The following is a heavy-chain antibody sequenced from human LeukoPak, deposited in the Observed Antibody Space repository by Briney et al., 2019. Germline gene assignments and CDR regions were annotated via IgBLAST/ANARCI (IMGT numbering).Heavy chain of an antibody. CDR3: ARVMALSASAFDI. J-gene: IGHJ3*02. CDR1: GGSISSYY. D-gene: IGHD5-24*01. V-gene: IGHV4-59*01. CDR2: IYYSGST. Sequence: SETLSLTCTVSGGSISSYYWSWLRPPPGKGLEGIGYIYYSGSTNYKSSLKSRVTISVNMSKKQFSLKLSSVTAADTAVYYCARVMALSASAFDIWGQGTMVTVSS.